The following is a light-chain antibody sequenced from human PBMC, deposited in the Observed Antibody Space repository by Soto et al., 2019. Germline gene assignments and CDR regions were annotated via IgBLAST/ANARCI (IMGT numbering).Light chain of an antibody. Sequence: DLQMTQSPSSLSASVGDRVTVTCRASQSISKKLNWYQQKPGKAPKLLIYAASSLQSGVPSRFSGSGSGTEFTLTISSLQPEDFATYYCQQSYSSVMYTFGQGTKLEIK. V-gene: IGKV1-39*01. J-gene: IGKJ2*01. CDR1: QSISKK. CDR2: AAS. CDR3: QQSYSSVMYT.